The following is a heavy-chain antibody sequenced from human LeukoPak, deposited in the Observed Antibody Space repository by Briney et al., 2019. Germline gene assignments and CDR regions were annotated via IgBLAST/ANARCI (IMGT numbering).Heavy chain of an antibody. D-gene: IGHD4-17*01. CDR3: AREHPGDYLVEY. J-gene: IGHJ4*02. CDR2: INPNSGGT. Sequence: GASVKVSCKASGYSFTDYYMLWVRQAPGQGLEWMGRINPNSGGTNYAQKFQGRVTITRDTPISTVYMELSRLTSDDTAVYYCAREHPGDYLVEYWGQGTLVTVSS. V-gene: IGHV1-2*06. CDR1: GYSFTDYY.